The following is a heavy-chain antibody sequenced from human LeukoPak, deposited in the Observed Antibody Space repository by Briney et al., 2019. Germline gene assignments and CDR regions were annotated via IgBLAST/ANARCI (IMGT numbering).Heavy chain of an antibody. CDR1: GASVTSGGLY. CDR2: IYYTGST. J-gene: IGHJ5*01. CDR3: ARHSGSGSLSRPFDF. Sequence: PSETLSLTLSVSGASVTSGGLYWGWLRQSPGKGLEWIATIYYTGSTYYDPSLKSRVTISIDTSKNQFSLNVRSVSAADTAVYYCARHSGSGSLSRPFDFGGKGTLVTVTS. D-gene: IGHD3-10*01. V-gene: IGHV4-39*01.